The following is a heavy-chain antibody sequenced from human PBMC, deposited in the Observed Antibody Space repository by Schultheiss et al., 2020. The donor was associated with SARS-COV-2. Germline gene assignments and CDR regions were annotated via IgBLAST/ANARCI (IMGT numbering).Heavy chain of an antibody. V-gene: IGHV4-34*01. CDR2: INPSGST. J-gene: IGHJ3*02. CDR1: GGSFSGYY. Sequence: SETLSLTCAVYGGSFSGYYWSWIRQPPGKGLEWIGEINPSGSTNYNPSLKSRVTISVDTSKNQFSLKLSPVTAADTAVYYCARNGNLGAFDIWGQGTMVTV. D-gene: IGHD4-23*01. CDR3: ARNGNLGAFDI.